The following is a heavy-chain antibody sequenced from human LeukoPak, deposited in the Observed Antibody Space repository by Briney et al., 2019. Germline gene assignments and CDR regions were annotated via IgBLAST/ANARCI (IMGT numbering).Heavy chain of an antibody. V-gene: IGHV3-7*03. CDR1: GFTFSGFW. Sequence: GGSLRLSCAVSGFTFSGFWMSWSRQAPGKGLEWVASINSDGSEGYYADVVKGRFTISRDNAKNSLYLQINSLRAEDTAVYYCASGGVPMDVWGQGTTVTVSS. D-gene: IGHD2-8*02. CDR2: INSDGSEG. CDR3: ASGGVPMDV. J-gene: IGHJ6*02.